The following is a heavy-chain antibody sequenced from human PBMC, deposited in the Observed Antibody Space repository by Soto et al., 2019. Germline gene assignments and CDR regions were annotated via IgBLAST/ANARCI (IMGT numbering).Heavy chain of an antibody. D-gene: IGHD2-8*01. CDR2: INPSGDST. Sequence: ASVKVSCKASGYTFTNYYIHWVRQAPGQGLEWMGIINPSGDSTSYPQKFQGRVTMTRDTSTSTVNMELSSLSSEDTAVYYCARWCIREAGCFAYWGQGTLVPVSS. J-gene: IGHJ4*02. V-gene: IGHV1-46*01. CDR1: GYTFTNYY. CDR3: ARWCIREAGCFAY.